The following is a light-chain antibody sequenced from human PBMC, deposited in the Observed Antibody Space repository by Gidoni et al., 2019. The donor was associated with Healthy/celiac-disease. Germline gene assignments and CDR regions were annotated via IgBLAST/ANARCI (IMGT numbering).Light chain of an antibody. CDR1: QSVSSSY. CDR2: DAS. V-gene: IGKV3-20*01. Sequence: EIVLTQSPGTLSLSPGERATLSCRASQSVSSSYLAWYQQNPGQAPRLLISDASSRATGIPDRFSGSGSGTDFTLTISRLEPEDFAVYYCQQYGSSPRTFGQGTKVEIK. CDR3: QQYGSSPRT. J-gene: IGKJ1*01.